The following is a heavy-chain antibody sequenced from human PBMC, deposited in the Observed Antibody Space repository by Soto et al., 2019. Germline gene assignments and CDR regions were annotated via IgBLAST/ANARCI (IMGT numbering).Heavy chain of an antibody. CDR2: MNPNSGNT. V-gene: IGHV1-8*02. CDR3: ARGGSTIFGVVIPLPRDV. Sequence: ASVKVSCKASGYTFTSYGISWVRQAPGQGLEWMGWMNPNSGNTGYAQKFQGRVTMTRNTSISTAYMELSSLRSEDTAVYYCARGGSTIFGVVIPLPRDVWGQGTTVTVSS. J-gene: IGHJ6*02. CDR1: GYTFTSYG. D-gene: IGHD3-3*01.